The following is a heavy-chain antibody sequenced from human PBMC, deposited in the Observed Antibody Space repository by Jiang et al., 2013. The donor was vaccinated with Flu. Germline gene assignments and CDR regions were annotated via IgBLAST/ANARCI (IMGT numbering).Heavy chain of an antibody. Sequence: QLVESGGGVVQPGASLRLSCAASGFTFSNCGMHWVRQAPGKGLEWVASFSYDGREKVYADSVKGRFTISRDNFKNTLSLQMNSLRVGDTAVYYCVKEESTGFYRTADFWGQGTLVSVSS. V-gene: IGHV3-30*18. D-gene: IGHD3-22*01. J-gene: IGHJ4*02. CDR2: FSYDGREK. CDR1: GFTFSNCG. CDR3: VKEESTGFYRTADF.